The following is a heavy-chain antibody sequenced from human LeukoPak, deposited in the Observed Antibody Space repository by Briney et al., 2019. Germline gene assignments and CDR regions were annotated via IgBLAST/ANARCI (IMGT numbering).Heavy chain of an antibody. CDR3: AKGLYYGSGPSVFDY. J-gene: IGHJ4*02. CDR1: GFPFDVYA. D-gene: IGHD3-10*01. CDR2: ISWNSGSI. Sequence: GGSLRLSCAASGFPFDVYAMHWVRHAPGEGLEWVSGISWNSGSIGYADSVKGRFTISRDNAKNSLYLQMNSLRAEDMALYYCAKGLYYGSGPSVFDYWGQGTLVTVSS. V-gene: IGHV3-9*03.